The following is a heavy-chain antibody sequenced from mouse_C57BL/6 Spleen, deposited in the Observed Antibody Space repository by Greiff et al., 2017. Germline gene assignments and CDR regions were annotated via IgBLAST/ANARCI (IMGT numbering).Heavy chain of an antibody. J-gene: IGHJ4*01. Sequence: EVKLQQSGAELVRPGASVKLSCTASGFNIKDDYMHWVKQRPEQGLEWIGWIDPENGDTEYASKFQGKATITADTSSNTAYLQLSSLTSEDTAVYYCTIRTAQVLYYAMDYWGQGTSVTVSS. V-gene: IGHV14-4*01. D-gene: IGHD3-2*02. CDR1: GFNIKDDY. CDR2: IDPENGDT. CDR3: TIRTAQVLYYAMDY.